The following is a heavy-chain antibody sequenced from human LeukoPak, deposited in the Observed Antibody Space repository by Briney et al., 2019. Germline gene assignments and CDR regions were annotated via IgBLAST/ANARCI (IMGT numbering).Heavy chain of an antibody. CDR3: ARFDPFGGTWFED. V-gene: IGHV3-66*01. D-gene: IGHD3-16*01. CDR2: IFSGGAT. Sequence: GGSLRLSCAASGFTVSSNYIKWVRQTPSKGLEWVSAIFSGGATYYADSVTGRFIVSRDTSKNTVNLQMNSLRGEDTAVYFCARFDPFGGTWFEDWGQGTLVSVTS. J-gene: IGHJ5*02. CDR1: GFTVSSNY.